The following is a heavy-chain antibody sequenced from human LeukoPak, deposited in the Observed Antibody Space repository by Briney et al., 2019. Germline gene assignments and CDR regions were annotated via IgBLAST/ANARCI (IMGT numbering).Heavy chain of an antibody. CDR2: IYSGGST. V-gene: IGHV3-53*01. J-gene: IGHJ3*02. D-gene: IGHD3-10*01. CDR1: GFTVSSNY. Sequence: GGSLRLSCAASGFTVSSNYMSWVRQAPGKGLEWVSVIYSGGSTYYADSVKGRFTISRDNSKNTLYLQMNSLRAEDTAVYYCARADITMVRGGPDAFDIWGQGTMVTVSS. CDR3: ARADITMVRGGPDAFDI.